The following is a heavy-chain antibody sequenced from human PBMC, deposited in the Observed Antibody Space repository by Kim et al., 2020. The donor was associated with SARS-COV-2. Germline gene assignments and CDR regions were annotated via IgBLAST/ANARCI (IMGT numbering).Heavy chain of an antibody. J-gene: IGHJ5*02. Sequence: KFQGRGTITRDTASSTTYMELSSLRAEDTAMYYCARDHELVVYAYFDPWGQGTLVTVSS. CDR3: ARDHELVVYAYFDP. V-gene: IGHV1-3*01. D-gene: IGHD2-8*02.